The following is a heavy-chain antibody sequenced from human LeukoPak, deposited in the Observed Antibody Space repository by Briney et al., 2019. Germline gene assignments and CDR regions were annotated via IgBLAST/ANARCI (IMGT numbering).Heavy chain of an antibody. V-gene: IGHV3-21*06. J-gene: IGHJ5*01. Sequence: GGSLRLSCAASGFTFNTYSMNWVRQAPGKGLEWVSSISSNSTYIYYADSLKGRFTISRDNAKNSLYLQMNSQRAEDTAVYYCATGEVWFASWGQGTLVTVSA. D-gene: IGHD1-26*01. CDR1: GFTFNTYS. CDR2: ISSNSTYI. CDR3: ATGEVWFAS.